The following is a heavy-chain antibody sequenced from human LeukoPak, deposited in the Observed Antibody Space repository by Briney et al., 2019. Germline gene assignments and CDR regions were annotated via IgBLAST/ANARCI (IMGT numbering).Heavy chain of an antibody. CDR2: ISAYNGNT. D-gene: IGHD4-17*01. V-gene: IGHV1-18*01. J-gene: IGHJ4*02. CDR1: GYTFTSYG. CDR3: ARVDYGDYVYYFDY. Sequence: ASVTVSYTASGYTFTSYGISWVRQAPGQGLEWMGWISAYNGNTNYAQKLQGRVTMTTDTSTSTAYMELRGLRSDDTAVYYCARVDYGDYVYYFDYWGQGTLVTVSS.